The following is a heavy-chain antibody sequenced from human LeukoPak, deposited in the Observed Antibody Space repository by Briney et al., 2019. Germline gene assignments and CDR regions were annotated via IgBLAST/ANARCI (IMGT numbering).Heavy chain of an antibody. CDR1: GFTFSSYS. V-gene: IGHV3-21*01. J-gene: IGHJ4*02. Sequence: NPGGSLRLSCAASGFTFSSYSMNWVRQAPGKGLEGVSSISSSSSYIYYADSVKGRFTISRDNAKNSLYLQMNSLRAEDTAVYYCARDERDSSALDYWGQGTLVTVSS. CDR3: ARDERDSSALDY. D-gene: IGHD3-22*01. CDR2: ISSSSSYI.